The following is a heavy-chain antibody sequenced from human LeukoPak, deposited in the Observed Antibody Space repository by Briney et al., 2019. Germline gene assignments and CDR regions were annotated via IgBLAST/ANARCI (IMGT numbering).Heavy chain of an antibody. D-gene: IGHD3-9*01. Sequence: SETLSLTCTVSGVSISSSSYYWGWIRQPPGKGLEWIGSIYYSGSTYYNPSLKSRVTISVDTSKNQFSLKLSSVTAADTAVYYCARVQESQIDYYFDYWGQGTLVTVSS. CDR1: GVSISSSSYY. CDR3: ARVQESQIDYYFDY. J-gene: IGHJ4*02. V-gene: IGHV4-39*07. CDR2: IYYSGST.